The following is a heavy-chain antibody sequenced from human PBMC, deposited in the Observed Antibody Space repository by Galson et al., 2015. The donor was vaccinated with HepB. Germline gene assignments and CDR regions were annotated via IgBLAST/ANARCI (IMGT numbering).Heavy chain of an antibody. V-gene: IGHV4-61*01. Sequence: ETLSLTCTVSGGSVTVSGGSITSYYWSWVRQSPGKGLEWIGFSYYSGSTNYSPSLKSRVTISLDTSKNQFSLKLSSVTAADTAVYYCALYHPLTGGFDVWGQGTLVTVSS. D-gene: IGHD3-9*01. CDR3: ALYHPLTGGFDV. CDR2: SYYSGST. CDR1: GGSVTVSGGSITSYY. J-gene: IGHJ3*01.